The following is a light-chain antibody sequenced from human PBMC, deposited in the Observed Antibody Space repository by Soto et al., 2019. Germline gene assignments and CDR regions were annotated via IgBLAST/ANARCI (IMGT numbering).Light chain of an antibody. CDR2: FNN. V-gene: IGLV1-44*01. Sequence: QSVLTQSPSASGTPGQRVTISCSGGSSNIGSNTVNWYQQVPGTAPKLLMYFNNRRPSGVPDRFSGSKSVTSASLAISGLQSEDEADYYCAAWDDSLNRVVFGVVTQHTV. CDR3: AAWDDSLNRVV. J-gene: IGLJ2*01. CDR1: SSNIGSNT.